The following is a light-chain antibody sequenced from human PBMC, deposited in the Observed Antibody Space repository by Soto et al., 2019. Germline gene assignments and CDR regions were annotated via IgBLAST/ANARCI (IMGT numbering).Light chain of an antibody. CDR3: TSYTSSSTLYV. CDR1: SSDVGGYNY. V-gene: IGLV2-14*03. Sequence: QSALTQPASVSGSPGQSITISCTGTSSDVGGYNYVSWYQQLPGKAPKLIIYDVSNRPSGVSNRFSASKSANAASLTISGLQAEDEADYYCTSYTSSSTLYVFGTGTKVPS. CDR2: DVS. J-gene: IGLJ1*01.